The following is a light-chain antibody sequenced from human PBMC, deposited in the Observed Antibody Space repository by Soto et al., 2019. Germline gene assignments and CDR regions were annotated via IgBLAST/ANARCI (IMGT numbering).Light chain of an antibody. Sequence: EIVMTQSPATLSVSPGERVTLCCRASQSISDNLAWSQQKPGQAPRLLIYAASNRATGVPARFSGSGSGTDFTLTISSLQPEDFATYYCQQSYSTLITFGQGTRLEIK. J-gene: IGKJ5*01. CDR2: AAS. CDR1: QSISDN. V-gene: IGKV3-15*01. CDR3: QQSYSTLIT.